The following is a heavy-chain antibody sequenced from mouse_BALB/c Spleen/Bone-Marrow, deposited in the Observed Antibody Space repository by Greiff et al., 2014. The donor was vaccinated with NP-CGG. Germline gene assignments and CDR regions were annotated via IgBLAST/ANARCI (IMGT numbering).Heavy chain of an antibody. V-gene: IGHV14-4*02. J-gene: IGHJ4*01. D-gene: IGHD2-1*01. CDR2: IDPENGDT. Sequence: DVQLQESGAELVRSGASVKLSCTASGFNIKDYYMHWVKQRPEQGLEWIGWIDPENGDTEYAPKFQGKATMTADTSSNTAYLQLSSLTTEDTAVYYCNGNYYAMTTGVKEPQSPSPQ. CDR3: NGNYYAMTT. CDR1: GFNIKDYY.